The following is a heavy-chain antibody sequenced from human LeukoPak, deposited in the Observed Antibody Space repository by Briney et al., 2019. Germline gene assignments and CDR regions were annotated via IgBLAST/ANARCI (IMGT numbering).Heavy chain of an antibody. V-gene: IGHV1-3*01. D-gene: IGHD6-13*01. J-gene: IGHJ6*02. CDR3: ARDSSSPNYYYYYGMDV. CDR1: GYTFTSYD. CDR2: INAGNGNT. Sequence: ASVKVSCKASGYTFTSYDINWVRQATGQGLEWMGWINAGNGNTKYSQKFQGRVTITRDTSASTAYMELSSLRSEDTAVYYCARDSSSPNYYYYYGMDVWGQGTTVTVSS.